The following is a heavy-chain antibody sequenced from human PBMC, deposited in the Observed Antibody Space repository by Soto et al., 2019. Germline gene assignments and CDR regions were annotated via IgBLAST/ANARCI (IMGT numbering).Heavy chain of an antibody. V-gene: IGHV4-39*01. D-gene: IGHD3-10*01. CDR1: SGSITSGTYC. CDR2: VCYSGNT. Sequence: QLQLQESGPGLVKPSETLSLSCTVSSGSITSGTYCWGWIRQSPGKGLEWIGSVCYSGNTYYNPPLMSRVTVSIDTSKYQFSLKLSSVTAADTAIYYCARQGFGVTRPYYFDYWGRGTLVTVSS. CDR3: ARQGFGVTRPYYFDY. J-gene: IGHJ4*02.